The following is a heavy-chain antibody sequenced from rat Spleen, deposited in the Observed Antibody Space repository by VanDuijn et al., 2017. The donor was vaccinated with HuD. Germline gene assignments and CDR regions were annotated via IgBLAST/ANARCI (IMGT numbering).Heavy chain of an antibody. CDR2: ITTGGGNT. D-gene: IGHD1-2*01. CDR3: ATGITLV. V-gene: IGHV5-27*01. Sequence: EVQLVESGGGLVQPGRSLKLSCAASGFTFSNYYMAWVRQAPTKGLEWVAYITTGGGNTYYRDSVKGRFTISRDNAKSSLYLQMGSLGSGDTATYYCATGITLVWGRGVMVTVSS. J-gene: IGHJ2*01. CDR1: GFTFSNYY.